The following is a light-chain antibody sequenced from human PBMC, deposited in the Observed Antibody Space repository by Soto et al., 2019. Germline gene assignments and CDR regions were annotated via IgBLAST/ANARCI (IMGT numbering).Light chain of an antibody. J-gene: IGLJ3*02. V-gene: IGLV2-14*01. Sequence: QSALTQPASVSGSPGQSITISCTGTSSDVGGYNYVSWYQQHPGKAPKLMIYEVSSRPSGVSNRFSGSKSGNTASLTISGLQAEAEADYYCSSYTTISTLEVFGGGTKVTVL. CDR2: EVS. CDR3: SSYTTISTLEV. CDR1: SSDVGGYNY.